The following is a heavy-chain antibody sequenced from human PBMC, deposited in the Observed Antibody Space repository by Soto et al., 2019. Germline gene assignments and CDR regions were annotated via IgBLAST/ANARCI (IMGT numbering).Heavy chain of an antibody. J-gene: IGHJ6*02. V-gene: IGHV3-23*01. CDR2: VSAGGDMT. Sequence: GWSLRLSCAASGFTLNSYAMSWVRQAPGKGLEWVSSVSAGGDMTYYSDSVKGRFTISRDNSNNALFLQMNSLRIEDTALYYCEWGDRGGSGSPACYFSYGLEVWGQVSTVTVSS. CDR1: GFTLNSYA. CDR3: EWGDRGGSGSPACYFSYGLEV. D-gene: IGHD2-15*01.